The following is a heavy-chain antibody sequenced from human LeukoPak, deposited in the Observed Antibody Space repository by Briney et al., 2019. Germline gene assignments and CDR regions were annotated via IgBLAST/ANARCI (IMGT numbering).Heavy chain of an antibody. CDR1: GFTFSSYS. D-gene: IGHD5-12*01. CDR3: ARDASGGYDSGY. J-gene: IGHJ4*02. V-gene: IGHV3-21*01. CDR2: ISSSSGYI. Sequence: GGSLRLSCGASGFTFSSYSMNWVRQAPGKGLEWVSSISSSSGYIYYADSVKGRFTISRDNAKNSLYLQMNSLRAEDTAVYYCARDASGGYDSGYWGQGTLVTVSS.